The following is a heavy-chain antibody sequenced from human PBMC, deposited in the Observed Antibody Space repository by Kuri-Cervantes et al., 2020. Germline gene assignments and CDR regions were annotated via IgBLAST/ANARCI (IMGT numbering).Heavy chain of an antibody. CDR3: ARDRNGYGDPSEFPRGFDY. CDR1: GGSISSGDYY. Sequence: SETLSLTCTVSGGSISSGDYYWSWIRQPPGKGLEWIGYIYYSGSTYYNPSLKSRVTISVDTSKNQFSLKLSSVTAADTAVYYCARDRNGYGDPSEFPRGFDYWGQGTLVTVSS. J-gene: IGHJ4*02. V-gene: IGHV4-30-4*01. D-gene: IGHD4-17*01. CDR2: IYYSGST.